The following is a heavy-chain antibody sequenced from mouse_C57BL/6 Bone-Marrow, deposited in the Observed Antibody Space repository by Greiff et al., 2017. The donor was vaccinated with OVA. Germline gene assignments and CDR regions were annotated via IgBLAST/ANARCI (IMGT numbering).Heavy chain of an antibody. CDR3: ARSDWDGAY. Sequence: VMLVESGAELVRPGTSVKVSCKASGYAFTNYLIEWVKQRPGQGLEWIGVINPGSGGTNYNEKFKGKATLTADKSSSTAYMQLSSLTSEDSAVYFCARSDWDGAYWGQGTLVTVSA. J-gene: IGHJ3*01. V-gene: IGHV1-54*01. CDR2: INPGSGGT. CDR1: GYAFTNYL. D-gene: IGHD4-1*01.